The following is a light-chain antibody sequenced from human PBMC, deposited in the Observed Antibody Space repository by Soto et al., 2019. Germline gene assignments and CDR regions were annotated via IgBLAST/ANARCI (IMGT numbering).Light chain of an antibody. CDR1: QSVNNN. CDR3: EQYNNWSPDT. V-gene: IGKV3-15*01. J-gene: IGKJ2*01. Sequence: EIILTQSPASLSVSPAERATLSCRASQSVNNNLAWYQQKRGQAPRLLIYGASTRATGIPGRFRGSGSGTECTLTNTRVQSEDFAVYFCEQYNNWSPDTFGQGTKLEIK. CDR2: GAS.